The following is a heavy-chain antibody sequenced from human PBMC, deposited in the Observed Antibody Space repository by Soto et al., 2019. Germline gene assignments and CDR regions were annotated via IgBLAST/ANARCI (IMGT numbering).Heavy chain of an antibody. D-gene: IGHD3-22*01. V-gene: IGHV4-4*02. J-gene: IGHJ4*02. CDR3: ARGKWLSFDY. Sequence: SEPLCLTCAVADGSISSSNWWSLVRQPPGKGLEWIGEIYHSGSTNYNPSLKSRVTISVDKSKNQFSLKLSSVTAAYTAVYYCARGKWLSFDYWGQGTLVPVSS. CDR2: IYHSGST. CDR1: DGSISSSNW.